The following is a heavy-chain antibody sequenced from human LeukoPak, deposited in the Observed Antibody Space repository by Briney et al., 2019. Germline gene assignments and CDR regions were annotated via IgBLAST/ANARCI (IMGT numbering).Heavy chain of an antibody. CDR2: ISSNGDST. J-gene: IGHJ6*03. V-gene: IGHV3-64*01. CDR3: ARRRDGYDFNYYYYMDV. D-gene: IGHD5-24*01. CDR1: GFTFSNNA. Sequence: GGSLRLSCAASGFTFSNNAMHWVRQAPGKGLEFVSAISSNGDSTYYANSVKGRFTISRDNAKNSLYLQMNSLRAEDTAVYYCARRRDGYDFNYYYYMDVWGKGTTVTASS.